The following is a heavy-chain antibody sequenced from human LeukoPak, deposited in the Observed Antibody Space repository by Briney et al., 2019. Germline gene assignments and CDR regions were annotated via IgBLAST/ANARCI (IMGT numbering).Heavy chain of an antibody. CDR3: ASGTVIWYFDL. D-gene: IGHD4-17*01. Sequence: PSETLSLTCSVSGDSVTSSNYYWGWIRQPPGKGLEWIGTIDNTGTTYYNPSLKSRVTISLGTSKNQLSLRLISVTAADTAVYYCASGTVIWYFDLWGRGTLVTVSS. CDR2: IDNTGTT. CDR1: GDSVTSSNYY. V-gene: IGHV4-39*07. J-gene: IGHJ2*01.